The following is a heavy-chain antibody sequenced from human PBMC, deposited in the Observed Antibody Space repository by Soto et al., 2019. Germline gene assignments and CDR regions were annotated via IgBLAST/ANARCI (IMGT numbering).Heavy chain of an antibody. D-gene: IGHD1-26*01. CDR3: ARRVVSGGRGGSYYFDY. V-gene: IGHV4-39*01. Sequence: SETLSLTCTVSGGSISSSSYYWGWIRQPPGKGLEWIGSIYYSGSTYYNPSLKSRVTISVDTSKNQFSLKLSSVTAADTAVYYCARRVVSGGRGGSYYFDYWGQGTLVTVSS. CDR2: IYYSGST. J-gene: IGHJ4*02. CDR1: GGSISSSSYY.